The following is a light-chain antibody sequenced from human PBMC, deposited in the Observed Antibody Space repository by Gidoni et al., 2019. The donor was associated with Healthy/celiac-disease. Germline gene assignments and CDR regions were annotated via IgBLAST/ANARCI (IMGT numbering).Light chain of an antibody. Sequence: EIVLTQPPATLSLAPGERATLYCRASQSVSSYLAWYQQKPGQAPRLLIYDASNRATGIPAWFSGSGSGTDFTLTISSLEPEDFAVYYCQQRSNWPWTFGQGTKVEIK. CDR3: QQRSNWPWT. J-gene: IGKJ1*01. CDR2: DAS. V-gene: IGKV3-11*01. CDR1: QSVSSY.